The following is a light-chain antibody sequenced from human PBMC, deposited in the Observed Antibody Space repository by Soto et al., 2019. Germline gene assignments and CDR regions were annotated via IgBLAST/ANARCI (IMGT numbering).Light chain of an antibody. CDR1: SGHSSYA. CDR2: LNSDGSH. CDR3: QTWGSGTVV. J-gene: IGLJ2*01. Sequence: QPVLTQSPSASASLGASVKLTCTLSSGHSSYAIAWHQQQPEKGPRHLMKLNSDGSHSKGDGIPDRFSGSSSGAERYLTISSLQSEDEADYYCQTWGSGTVVFGGGTKLTVL. V-gene: IGLV4-69*01.